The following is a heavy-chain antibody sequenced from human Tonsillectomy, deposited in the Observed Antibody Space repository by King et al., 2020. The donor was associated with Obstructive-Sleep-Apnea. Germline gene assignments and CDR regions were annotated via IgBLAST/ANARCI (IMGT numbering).Heavy chain of an antibody. V-gene: IGHV4-39*01. CDR2: MYHSGSA. D-gene: IGHD3-10*01. J-gene: IGHJ4*02. Sequence: LPLQESGPGLVKPSETLSLTCNVSDGSSIMNSYYWGWIRQPPGKGLEWIGSMYHSGSAYYNPSLKSRVTISVATSKNQFSLKVTSVTAADTAVYYCATGPSMVRGPRWGQGTLVTVSS. CDR1: DGSSIMNSYY. CDR3: ATGPSMVRGPR.